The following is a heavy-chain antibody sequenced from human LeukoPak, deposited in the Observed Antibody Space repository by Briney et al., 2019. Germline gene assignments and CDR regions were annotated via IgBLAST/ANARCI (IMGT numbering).Heavy chain of an antibody. D-gene: IGHD3-22*01. J-gene: IGHJ4*02. CDR2: INPNSGGT. Sequence: ASVKVSCKASGYTFTGYYMHWVRQAPGQGLEWMGRINPNSGGTNYAQKFQGRVTMTRDTSISTAYMELSRLRSDDTAVYYCARVKYYYDSSGYYFIDYRGQGTLVTVSS. CDR3: ARVKYYYDSSGYYFIDY. CDR1: GYTFTGYY. V-gene: IGHV1-2*06.